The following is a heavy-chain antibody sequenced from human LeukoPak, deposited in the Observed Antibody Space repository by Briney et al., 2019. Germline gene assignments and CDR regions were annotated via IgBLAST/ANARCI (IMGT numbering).Heavy chain of an antibody. CDR2: IYSGGST. V-gene: IGHV3-53*01. Sequence: PGGSLRLSCAASGLTVSRNYMSWVRQAPGKGLEWVSVIYSGGSTYYADSVKGRFTISRDNSKNTLYLQMNSLRAEDTAVYYCARVWYYYDSSGYYYFDYWGQGTLVTVSS. CDR1: GLTVSRNY. CDR3: ARVWYYYDSSGYYYFDY. J-gene: IGHJ4*02. D-gene: IGHD3-22*01.